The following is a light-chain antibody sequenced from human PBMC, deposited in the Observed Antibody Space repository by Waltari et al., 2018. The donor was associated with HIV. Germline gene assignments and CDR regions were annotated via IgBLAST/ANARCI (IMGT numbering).Light chain of an antibody. J-gene: IGKJ1*01. V-gene: IGKV3-15*01. Sequence: EIVMTQSPATLSVSPGERATLSCRASQSVSSNLAWYQQKPGQAPRLLISGASTRTNGIPARFSGSGSGTEFTLTISSLQSEDFAVYYCQQYNNWPRTFGQGTKVEIK. CDR1: QSVSSN. CDR2: GAS. CDR3: QQYNNWPRT.